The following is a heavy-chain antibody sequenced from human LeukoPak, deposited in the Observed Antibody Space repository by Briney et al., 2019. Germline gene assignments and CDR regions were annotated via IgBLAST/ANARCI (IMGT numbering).Heavy chain of an antibody. J-gene: IGHJ4*02. D-gene: IGHD6-13*01. CDR2: INHSGST. Sequence: SETLSLTCAVYGGSFSGYYWSWIRQPPGKGLEWIGEINHSGSTNYNPSLKSRVTISVDTSKNQFSLKLSSVTAADTAVYYCARGGQLGYFDYRGQGTLVTVSS. CDR1: GGSFSGYY. CDR3: ARGGQLGYFDY. V-gene: IGHV4-34*01.